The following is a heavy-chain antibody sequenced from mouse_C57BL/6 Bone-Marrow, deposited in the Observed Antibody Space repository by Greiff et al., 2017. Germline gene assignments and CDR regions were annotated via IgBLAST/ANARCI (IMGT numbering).Heavy chain of an antibody. V-gene: IGHV1-75*01. Sequence: QVQLQQSGPELVKPGASVKISCKASGYTFTDYYINWVKQRPGQGLEWIGWIFPGSGSTYYNEKFKGKATLTVDNSSSTAYMLLSSLTSEDSADYFCARSDGSSYFDYWCQGTTLTVSA. J-gene: IGHJ2*01. CDR3: ARSDGSSYFDY. CDR2: IFPGSGST. CDR1: GYTFTDYY. D-gene: IGHD1-1*01.